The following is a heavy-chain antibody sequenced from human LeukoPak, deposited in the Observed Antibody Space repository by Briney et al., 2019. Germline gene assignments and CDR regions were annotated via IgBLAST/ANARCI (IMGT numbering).Heavy chain of an antibody. J-gene: IGHJ5*02. D-gene: IGHD6-6*01. CDR3: ARASIAARHWFDP. Sequence: SVKVSCKASGGTISSYTISWVRQAPGQGLEWMGRIIPILGIANYAQKFQGRVTITADKSTSTAYMELSSLRSEDTAVYYCARASIAARHWFDPWGQGTLVTVSS. V-gene: IGHV1-69*02. CDR2: IIPILGIA. CDR1: GGTISSYT.